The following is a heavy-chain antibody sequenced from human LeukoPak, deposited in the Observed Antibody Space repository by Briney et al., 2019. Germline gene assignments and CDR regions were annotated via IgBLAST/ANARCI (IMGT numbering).Heavy chain of an antibody. J-gene: IGHJ4*02. D-gene: IGHD3-22*01. CDR3: AKVGGYYDSSGYYYWDY. V-gene: IGHV3-53*05. CDR1: GFSVTGNY. Sequence: GGSLRLSCTASGFSVTGNYMSWVRQAPGKGLEWVSVFYGGGATYHVDSVKGRFTISRDNSKNTLYLQMNSLRAEDTAVYYCAKVGGYYDSSGYYYWDYWGQGTLVTVSS. CDR2: FYGGGAT.